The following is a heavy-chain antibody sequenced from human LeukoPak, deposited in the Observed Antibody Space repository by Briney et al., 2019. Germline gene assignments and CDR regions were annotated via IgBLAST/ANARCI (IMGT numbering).Heavy chain of an antibody. J-gene: IGHJ4*02. CDR3: AREELVGGFDY. Sequence: GGSLRLSCAASGFTFSTYAMHWVRQAPGKGLEWVAIMSYDGNSKFYADSVKGRFTISRDNSKNTLYLQMNSLRSEDTAVYYCAREELVGGFDYWGQGTLVTVSS. V-gene: IGHV3-30-3*01. CDR1: GFTFSTYA. D-gene: IGHD6-6*01. CDR2: MSYDGNSK.